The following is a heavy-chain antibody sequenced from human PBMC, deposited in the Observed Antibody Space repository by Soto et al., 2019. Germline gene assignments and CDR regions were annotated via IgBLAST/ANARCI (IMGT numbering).Heavy chain of an antibody. D-gene: IGHD3-10*01. V-gene: IGHV3-15*01. Sequence: EVQLVESGGGLVKPGGSLRLSCAASEFILSNAWVNWVRQAPGKGLEWVGRIKATSEAETTDFAASVKGRFAISRDDSRGTLYLQMNSLQTEDTAVYYCATGAGRPAEPFDYWGQGALVTVSS. CDR2: IKATSEAETT. CDR3: ATGAGRPAEPFDY. J-gene: IGHJ4*02. CDR1: EFILSNAW.